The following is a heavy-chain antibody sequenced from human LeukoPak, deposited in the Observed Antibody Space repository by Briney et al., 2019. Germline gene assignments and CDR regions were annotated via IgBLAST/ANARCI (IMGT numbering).Heavy chain of an antibody. CDR2: IYTSGST. J-gene: IGHJ5*02. CDR3: ARDNNVWGSYRKFDP. CDR1: GGSIISYY. Sequence: NPSETLSLTCTVSGGSIISYYWSWIRQPAGKGLEWIGRIYTSGSTNYNPSLRSRVTISVDTSKNQFSLNLSSVTAADTAVYYCARDNNVWGSYRKFDPWGQGTLVTVSS. D-gene: IGHD3-16*02. V-gene: IGHV4-4*07.